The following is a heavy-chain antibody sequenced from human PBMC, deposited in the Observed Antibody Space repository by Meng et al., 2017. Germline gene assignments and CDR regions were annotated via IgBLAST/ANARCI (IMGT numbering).Heavy chain of an antibody. Sequence: VQLPQWGAGLVKPSETLSLTCAVYGGSFSGYYWSWIRQPPGKGLEWIGEINHSGSTNYNPSLKSRVTISVDTSKNQFSLKLSSVTAADTAVYYCAREVVAALDYWGQGTLVTVSS. V-gene: IGHV4-34*01. CDR2: INHSGST. CDR1: GGSFSGYY. D-gene: IGHD2-15*01. CDR3: AREVVAALDY. J-gene: IGHJ4*02.